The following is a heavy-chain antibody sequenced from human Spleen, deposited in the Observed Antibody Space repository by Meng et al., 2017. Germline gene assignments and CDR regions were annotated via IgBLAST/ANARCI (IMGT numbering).Heavy chain of an antibody. V-gene: IGHV1-8*01. Sequence: QVQLVQSGAEVEKPGASVKVSCKASGYTFNSYDINGVRQATGQGLEWMGWFVNYRDTYPAPKFQHRVTMTTDTLTNTVFMELRSLTPDDTAVYYCVRGTPGRSYCDYWGQGTLVTVSS. CDR3: VRGTPGRSYCDY. CDR2: FVNYRDT. D-gene: IGHD3-10*01. CDR1: GYTFNSYD. J-gene: IGHJ4*02.